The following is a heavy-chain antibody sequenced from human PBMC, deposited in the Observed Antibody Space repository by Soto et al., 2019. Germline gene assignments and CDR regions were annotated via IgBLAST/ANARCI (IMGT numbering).Heavy chain of an antibody. D-gene: IGHD4-17*01. CDR2: ISGSGGST. CDR1: GFTFSSYA. V-gene: IGHV3-23*01. CDR3: AKDLLAYGDYIRHFDY. Sequence: GGSLRLSCAASGFTFSSYAMSWVRQAPGKGLEWVSAISGSGGSTYYADSVKGRFTISRDNSKNTLYLQMNSLRAEDTAVYYCAKDLLAYGDYIRHFDYWGQGTLVTVSS. J-gene: IGHJ4*02.